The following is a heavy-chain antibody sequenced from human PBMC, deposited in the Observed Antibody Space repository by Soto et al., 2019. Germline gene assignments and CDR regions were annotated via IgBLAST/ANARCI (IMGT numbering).Heavy chain of an antibody. CDR2: INAGNGNT. J-gene: IGHJ6*02. Sequence: ASVKVSCKASGYTFTSYAMHWVRQAPGQRLEWMGWINAGNGNTKYSQKFQGRVTITRDTSASTAYMELSSLRSEDTAVYYCARDQGCSSTSCYTAYYYYYGMDVWGQGTTVTVSS. V-gene: IGHV1-3*01. CDR1: GYTFTSYA. CDR3: ARDQGCSSTSCYTAYYYYYGMDV. D-gene: IGHD2-2*02.